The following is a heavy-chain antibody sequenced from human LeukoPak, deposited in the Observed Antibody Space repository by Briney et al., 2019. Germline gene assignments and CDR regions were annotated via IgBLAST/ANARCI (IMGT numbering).Heavy chain of an antibody. J-gene: IGHJ4*02. D-gene: IGHD3-22*01. CDR1: GGSFSGYY. CDR3: ASEPHYYDSK. CDR2: INHSGST. Sequence: SETLSLTCAVYGGSFSGYYWSWIRQPPGKGLEWIGEINHSGSTNYNPSLKSRVTISVDTSKNQFSLKLSSVTAADTAVYYCASEPHYYDSKWGQGTQVTVSS. V-gene: IGHV4-34*01.